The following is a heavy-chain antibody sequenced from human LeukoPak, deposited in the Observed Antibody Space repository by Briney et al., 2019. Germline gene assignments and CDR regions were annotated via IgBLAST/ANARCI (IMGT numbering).Heavy chain of an antibody. V-gene: IGHV3-23*01. Sequence: GGSLRLSCAASGFTFSSYAMSWVRQAPGKGLEWVSAFSGSGGSTYYADSVKGRFTISRDNSKNTLYLQMNSLRAEDTAVYYCAKAPFYYYDSSGYNDYWGQGTLVTVSS. D-gene: IGHD3-22*01. CDR2: FSGSGGST. CDR1: GFTFSSYA. CDR3: AKAPFYYYDSSGYNDY. J-gene: IGHJ4*02.